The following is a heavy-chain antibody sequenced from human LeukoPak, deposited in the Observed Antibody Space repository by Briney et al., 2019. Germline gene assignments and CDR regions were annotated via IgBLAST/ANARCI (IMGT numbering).Heavy chain of an antibody. CDR1: GGSISNSY. CDR2: IYYSGTT. J-gene: IGHJ4*02. CDR3: ARGFGPKSTYFDY. D-gene: IGHD3-10*01. Sequence: SETLSLTCTVSGGSISNSYWNWIRQPPGKGLEWIGYIYYSGTTKYNPSLRSRVTISVDTSKNQFSLRLTSVTAADTAVYYCARGFGPKSTYFDYWGQGTLVTVSS. V-gene: IGHV4-59*01.